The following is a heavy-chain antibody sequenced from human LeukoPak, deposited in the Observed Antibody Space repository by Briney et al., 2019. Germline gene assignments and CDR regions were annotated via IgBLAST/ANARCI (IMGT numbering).Heavy chain of an antibody. CDR1: GYTFTSYG. V-gene: IGHV1-18*01. Sequence: ASVKVSCKASGYTFTSYGISWVRQAPGRGLEWMGWISAYNGNTNYAQKLQGRVTMTTDTSTSTAYMELRSLRSDDTAVYCCARDEDYGGNSGGFDYWGQGTLVTVSS. J-gene: IGHJ4*02. D-gene: IGHD4-23*01. CDR3: ARDEDYGGNSGGFDY. CDR2: ISAYNGNT.